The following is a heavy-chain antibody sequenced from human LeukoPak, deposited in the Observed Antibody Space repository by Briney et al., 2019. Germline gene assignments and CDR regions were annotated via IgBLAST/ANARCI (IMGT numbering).Heavy chain of an antibody. V-gene: IGHV1-2*02. J-gene: IGHJ4*02. CDR1: GYTLTGYY. D-gene: IGHD3-3*01. Sequence: ASVKVSCKASGYTLTGYYMHWVRQAPGQGLEWMGWINPNSGGTNYAQKFQGRVTMTRDTSISTAYMELSRLRSEDTAVYYCARDRASGYSDFDYWGQGTLVTVSS. CDR2: INPNSGGT. CDR3: ARDRASGYSDFDY.